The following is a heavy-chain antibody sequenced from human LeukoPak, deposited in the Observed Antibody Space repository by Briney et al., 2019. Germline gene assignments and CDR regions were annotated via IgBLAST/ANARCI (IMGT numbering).Heavy chain of an antibody. CDR3: ARDPSNTSGRYQYFDF. CDR1: GYTFNHHG. D-gene: IGHD6-19*01. Sequence: ASVKVSCKASGYTFNHHGITWVRQAPGQGLEWMGWISAYNGDTKYAQEFQGRVTMTTDTSTSTAYMELRSLRSDDTAVYYCARDPSNTSGRYQYFDFWGQGTLVTVSS. J-gene: IGHJ4*02. V-gene: IGHV1-18*01. CDR2: ISAYNGDT.